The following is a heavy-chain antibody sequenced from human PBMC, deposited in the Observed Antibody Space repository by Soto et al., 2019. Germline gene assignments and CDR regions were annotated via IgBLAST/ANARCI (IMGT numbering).Heavy chain of an antibody. CDR3: AKNWNWGSLVH. V-gene: IGHV4-59*08. CDR1: GDSISTDY. Sequence: QVHLQESGPGLVKPSETLSLTCTVSGDSISTDYWSWIRQSPGKGLEWIGFIYYGGSTNYNRSLKSRVTISVDTPKNQFSLKLSSVTAADTAVYYCAKNWNWGSLVHWGQGTLVTVSS. D-gene: IGHD7-27*01. J-gene: IGHJ4*02. CDR2: IYYGGST.